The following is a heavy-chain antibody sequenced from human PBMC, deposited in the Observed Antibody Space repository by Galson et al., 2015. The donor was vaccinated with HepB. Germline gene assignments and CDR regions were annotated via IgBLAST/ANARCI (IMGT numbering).Heavy chain of an antibody. J-gene: IGHJ3*02. CDR1: GGSFSGYY. CDR3: ARGLILWFGESPDAFDI. V-gene: IGHV4-34*01. Sequence: ETLSLTCAVYGGSFSGYYWSWIRQPPGKGLEWIGEINHSGSTNYNPSLKSRVTISVDTSKNQFSLKLSSVTAADTAVYYCARGLILWFGESPDAFDIWGQGTMVTVSS. D-gene: IGHD3-10*01. CDR2: INHSGST.